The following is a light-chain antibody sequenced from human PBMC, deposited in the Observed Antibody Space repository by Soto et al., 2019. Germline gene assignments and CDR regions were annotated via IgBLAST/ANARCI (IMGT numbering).Light chain of an antibody. Sequence: DIQMTQSPSSLSASVGDSVTVTCRASQSIGTYVNWYQQKPGKAPYLLIYAASRLQSGVPSKFSGSGSGTDFTLTISSLQPEDFATYYCQQSYTTPYTFGQWTNLEIK. J-gene: IGKJ2*01. CDR3: QQSYTTPYT. V-gene: IGKV1-39*01. CDR2: AAS. CDR1: QSIGTY.